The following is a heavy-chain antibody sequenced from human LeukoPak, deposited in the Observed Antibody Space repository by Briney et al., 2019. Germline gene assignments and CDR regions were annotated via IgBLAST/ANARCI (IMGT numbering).Heavy chain of an antibody. V-gene: IGHV3-21*04. Sequence: GGSLRLSCAASGFTFSSYSMNWVRQAPGKGLEWVSSISSSSSYIYYADSVKGRFTISRDNANNSVYLQMNSLRVEDMAFYYCAKGYCSSVSCSCDYWGQGTLVTVSS. CDR2: ISSSSSYI. D-gene: IGHD2-2*01. CDR3: AKGYCSSVSCSCDY. CDR1: GFTFSSYS. J-gene: IGHJ4*02.